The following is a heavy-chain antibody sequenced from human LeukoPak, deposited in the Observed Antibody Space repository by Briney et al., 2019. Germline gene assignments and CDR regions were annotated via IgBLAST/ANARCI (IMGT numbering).Heavy chain of an antibody. V-gene: IGHV4-4*08. CDR1: GDSISSDY. CDR3: ARTPYYYGSGSYYNGDY. Sequence: SETLSLTCTVSGDSISSDYWSWIRQPPGKGLEWIGRIYTSGSTNYNPSLKSRVTISVDTSKNQSSLKLSSVTAADTAVYYCARTPYYYGSGSYYNGDYWGQGTLVTVSS. CDR2: IYTSGST. J-gene: IGHJ4*02. D-gene: IGHD3-10*01.